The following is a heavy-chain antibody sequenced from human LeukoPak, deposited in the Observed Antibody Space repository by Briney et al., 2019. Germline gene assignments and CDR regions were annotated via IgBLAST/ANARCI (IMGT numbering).Heavy chain of an antibody. CDR3: ARGLRQDYLDY. CDR2: IHYSGST. V-gene: IGHV4-39*07. CDR1: GGSISSSSHF. D-gene: IGHD5-12*01. Sequence: SETLSLTCTVSGGSISSSSHFRGWIRQPPGKGLEWIGNIHYSGSTYYNPSLKSRVTISVDTSKNQFSLKLSSVTAADTAVYYCARGLRQDYLDYWGQGTLVTVSS. J-gene: IGHJ4*02.